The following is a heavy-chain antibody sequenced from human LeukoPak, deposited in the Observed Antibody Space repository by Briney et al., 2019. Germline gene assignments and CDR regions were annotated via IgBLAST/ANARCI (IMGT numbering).Heavy chain of an antibody. J-gene: IGHJ2*01. V-gene: IGHV4-59*01. Sequence: PSETLSLTCTVSGGSISSYSWSWIRQPPGKGLEWIGYVFYSGSTKYNPALKSRVTISVDTSKNQFSLNLSSVTAADTAVYYCARDSSGWSSWYFDLWGRGSLVTASS. CDR2: VFYSGST. D-gene: IGHD6-19*01. CDR1: GGSISSYS. CDR3: ARDSSGWSSWYFDL.